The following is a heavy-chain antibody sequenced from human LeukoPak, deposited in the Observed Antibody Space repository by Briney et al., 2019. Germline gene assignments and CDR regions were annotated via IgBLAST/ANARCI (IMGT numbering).Heavy chain of an antibody. D-gene: IGHD1-26*01. Sequence: GGSLRLSCLASGFTLSTNAMSWVRQAPGKGLEWISGISGSGASTYYADSVKGRFTISRDDSRNTLYLQMNSLRGDDTAVYYCAKDVGKWESLHFFDYWGQGTPVTVSS. CDR2: ISGSGAST. J-gene: IGHJ4*02. V-gene: IGHV3-23*01. CDR1: GFTLSTNA. CDR3: AKDVGKWESLHFFDY.